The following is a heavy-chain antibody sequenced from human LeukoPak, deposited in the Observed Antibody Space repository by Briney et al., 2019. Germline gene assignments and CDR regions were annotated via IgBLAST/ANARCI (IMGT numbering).Heavy chain of an antibody. CDR2: IRQDGSEK. Sequence: PGGSLRLSCAASGFTFSSHWMSWVRQAPGKGLEWVANIRQDGSEKYYVDSVKGRFTISRDNPKNSLYLQMNSLTADDTAVYYCARDIVPPGLFWTYWGQGALVTVSS. D-gene: IGHD2-2*01. J-gene: IGHJ4*02. CDR3: ARDIVPPGLFWTY. V-gene: IGHV3-7*05. CDR1: GFTFSSHW.